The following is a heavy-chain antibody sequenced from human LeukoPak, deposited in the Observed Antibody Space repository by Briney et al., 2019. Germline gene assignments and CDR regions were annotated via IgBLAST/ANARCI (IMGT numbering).Heavy chain of an antibody. V-gene: IGHV1-2*02. CDR3: VRDYDILSGYYRQDWDFDL. CDR1: GYTFTGYY. J-gene: IGHJ2*01. D-gene: IGHD3-9*01. Sequence: ASVKVSCRASGYTFTGYYMHWVRQAPGQGLEWMGWINPNSGGTNYAQKFQDRVAMTRDTSVNTAYMELSRLRSDDTAVYYCVRDYDILSGYYRQDWDFDLWGRGTLVTVSS. CDR2: INPNSGGT.